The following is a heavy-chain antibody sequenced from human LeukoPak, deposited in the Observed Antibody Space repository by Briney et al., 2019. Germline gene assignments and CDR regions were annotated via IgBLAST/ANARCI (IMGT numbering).Heavy chain of an antibody. J-gene: IGHJ3*02. CDR2: IRYDGTNK. CDR3: ARAGLVRSAFDI. V-gene: IGHV3-30*02. Sequence: GGSLRLSCAASGFTFSSSVFHWVRQAPGKRLEWVAFIRYDGTNKFYADSVQGRFTISRDNSKNTLYLQMNSLRAEDTAVYYCARAGLVRSAFDIWGQGTMVTVSS. CDR1: GFTFSSSV. D-gene: IGHD6-13*01.